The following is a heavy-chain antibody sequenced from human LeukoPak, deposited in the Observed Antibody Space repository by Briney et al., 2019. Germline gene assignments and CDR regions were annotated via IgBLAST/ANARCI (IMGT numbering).Heavy chain of an antibody. Sequence: GESRKISCXGSGYSFTSYWIGWVRQMPGKGLEWMGIIYPGDSDTRYSPSFQGQVTISADKSISTAYLQWSSLKASDTAMYYCARRRRYDSSGYYYPDAFDIWGQGTMVTVSS. V-gene: IGHV5-51*01. J-gene: IGHJ3*02. CDR1: GYSFTSYW. CDR3: ARRRRYDSSGYYYPDAFDI. CDR2: IYPGDSDT. D-gene: IGHD3-22*01.